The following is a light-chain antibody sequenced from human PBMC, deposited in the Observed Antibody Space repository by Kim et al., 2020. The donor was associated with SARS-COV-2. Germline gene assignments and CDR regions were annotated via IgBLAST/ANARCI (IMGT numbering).Light chain of an antibody. CDR1: SSDVGGYNY. V-gene: IGLV2-14*03. Sequence: QPVLTQPASVSGSPGQPITISCTGTSSDVGGYNYVSWYQQHPDKAPKLMIYDVSKRPSGVSNRFSGSKSGNTASLTISGLQAEDEADYYCSSYTTSNSWVFGGGTQLTVL. J-gene: IGLJ3*02. CDR3: SSYTTSNSWV. CDR2: DVS.